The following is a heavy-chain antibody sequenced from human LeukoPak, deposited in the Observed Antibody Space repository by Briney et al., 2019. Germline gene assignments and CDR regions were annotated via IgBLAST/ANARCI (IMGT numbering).Heavy chain of an antibody. CDR3: ARDFIHRSGEANY. CDR1: GFTFSSYA. CDR2: ISSSGGST. J-gene: IGHJ4*02. D-gene: IGHD3-22*01. Sequence: GRSLRLSCAASGFTFSSYAMHWVRQAPGKGLEWISYISSSGGSTNYADSVKGRFTISRDNPKNSLYLLMNTLRAEDTAMYYCARDFIHRSGEANYWGQGTLVTVSS. V-gene: IGHV3-48*04.